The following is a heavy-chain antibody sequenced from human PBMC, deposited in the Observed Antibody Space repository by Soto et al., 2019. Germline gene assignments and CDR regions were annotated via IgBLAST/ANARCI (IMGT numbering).Heavy chain of an antibody. Sequence: QVQLQQWGAGLLKPSETLSLTCAVYGGSFSGYYWSWIRQPPGKGLEWIGEINHSGSTNYNPSLKRRVTISVDTSKNQFSLKLSSVTAADTAVYYCARGRYSSSWYGFNWDYWGQGTLVTVSS. CDR2: INHSGST. CDR3: ARGRYSSSWYGFNWDY. V-gene: IGHV4-34*01. CDR1: GGSFSGYY. D-gene: IGHD6-13*01. J-gene: IGHJ4*02.